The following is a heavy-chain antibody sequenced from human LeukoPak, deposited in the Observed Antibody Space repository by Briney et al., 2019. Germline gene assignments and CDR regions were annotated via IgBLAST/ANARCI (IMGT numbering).Heavy chain of an antibody. CDR1: GFTFSDYY. CDR3: ASPNVLRYFDWPQDSFDI. Sequence: PGGSLRLSCAASGFTFSDYYMSWIRQAPGKGLEWVSYINSSGSTIYYADSVKGRFTISRDNAKNSLYLQMNSLRAEDTAVYYCASPNVLRYFDWPQDSFDIWGQGTMVAVSS. J-gene: IGHJ3*02. D-gene: IGHD3-9*01. CDR2: INSSGSTI. V-gene: IGHV3-11*01.